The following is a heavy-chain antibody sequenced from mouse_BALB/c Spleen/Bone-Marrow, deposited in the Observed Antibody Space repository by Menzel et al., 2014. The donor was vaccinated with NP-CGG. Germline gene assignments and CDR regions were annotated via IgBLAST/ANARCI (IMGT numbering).Heavy chain of an antibody. Sequence: EVKLVESGGGLVKPGGSPKLSCAASGFTFSSYTMSWVRPTPEKRLEWVATISSGGSYTYYPDSVKGRFTISRDNAKNTLYLQMSSLKSEDTAMYYCTRDAMDYWGQGTSVTVSS. J-gene: IGHJ4*01. CDR2: ISSGGSYT. CDR3: TRDAMDY. V-gene: IGHV5-6-4*01. CDR1: GFTFSSYT.